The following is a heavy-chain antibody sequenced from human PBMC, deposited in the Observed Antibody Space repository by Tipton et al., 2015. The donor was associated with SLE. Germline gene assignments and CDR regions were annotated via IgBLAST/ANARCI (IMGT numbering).Heavy chain of an antibody. J-gene: IGHJ4*02. D-gene: IGHD4/OR15-4a*01. Sequence: SLRLSCVASGFTFSGYGMHWVRQAPGKGLEWVAHIRYDGSNKYYADSVEGRFTISRDNSKNTLYLQVNSLRAEDTAVYYCAKDRVYGGNALDYWGQGTLVTVSS. CDR2: IRYDGSNK. CDR1: GFTFSGYG. CDR3: AKDRVYGGNALDY. V-gene: IGHV3-30*02.